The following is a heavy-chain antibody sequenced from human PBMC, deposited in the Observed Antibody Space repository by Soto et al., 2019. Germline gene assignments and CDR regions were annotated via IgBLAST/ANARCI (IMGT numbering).Heavy chain of an antibody. D-gene: IGHD2-15*01. CDR2: IIPIFGTA. J-gene: IGHJ6*02. V-gene: IGHV1-69*13. CDR3: ARPDCSGGSCYSDYYYGMDV. Sequence: GASVKVSCKASGGTFSSYAISWVRQAPGQGLEWMGGIIPIFGTANYAQKFQGRVTITADESTSTAYMELSSLRSEDTAVYYCARPDCSGGSCYSDYYYGMDVWGQGTTVTVSS. CDR1: GGTFSSYA.